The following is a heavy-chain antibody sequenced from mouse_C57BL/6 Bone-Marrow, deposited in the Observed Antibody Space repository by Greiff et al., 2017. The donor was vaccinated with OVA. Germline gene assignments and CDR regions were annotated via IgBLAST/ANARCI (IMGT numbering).Heavy chain of an antibody. CDR1: GYNFTSYW. Sequence: QVHVKQPGAELVKPGASVKMSCKASGYNFTSYWITWVKQRPGQGLEWIGDIYPGSGSTNYNEKFKSKATLTVDTSSSTAYMQLSSLTSEDSAVYYCARRYYGSSWYFDVWGTGTTVTVSS. CDR3: ARRYYGSSWYFDV. CDR2: IYPGSGST. V-gene: IGHV1-55*01. J-gene: IGHJ1*03. D-gene: IGHD1-1*01.